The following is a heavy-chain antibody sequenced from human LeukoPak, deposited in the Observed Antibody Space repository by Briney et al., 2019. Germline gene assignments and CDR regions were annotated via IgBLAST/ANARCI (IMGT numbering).Heavy chain of an antibody. CDR2: IYYSGST. CDR1: GGSISSSSYY. V-gene: IGHV4-39*01. Sequence: PSETLSLTCTVSGGSISSSSYYWGWICQPPGKGLEWIGSIYYSGSTYYNPSLKSRVTISVDTSKNQFSLKLSSVTAADTAVYYCASQIVVPAALMGAFDIWGQGTMVTVSS. D-gene: IGHD2-2*01. CDR3: ASQIVVPAALMGAFDI. J-gene: IGHJ3*02.